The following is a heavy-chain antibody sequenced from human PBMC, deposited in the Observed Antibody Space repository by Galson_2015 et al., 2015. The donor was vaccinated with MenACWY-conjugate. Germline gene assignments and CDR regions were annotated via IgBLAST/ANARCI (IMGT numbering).Heavy chain of an antibody. CDR1: GLSLSTAGVG. CDR3: AHGNFDILTGYYWFDAFDI. CDR2: IYWDDDK. J-gene: IGHJ3*02. D-gene: IGHD3-9*01. V-gene: IGHV2-5*02. Sequence: PALVTPTQTLTLTCTFSGLSLSTAGVGVGWIRQPPGKALEWLAPIYWDDDKRSSPSLKSRLTITKGTSKNQVVLTMTNMDPVDTATYYCAHGNFDILTGYYWFDAFDIWGQGTMVTVSS.